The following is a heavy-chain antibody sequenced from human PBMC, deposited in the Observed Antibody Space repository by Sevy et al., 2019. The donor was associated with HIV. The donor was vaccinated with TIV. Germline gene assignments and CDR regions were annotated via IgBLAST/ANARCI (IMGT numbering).Heavy chain of an antibody. D-gene: IGHD6-6*01. J-gene: IGHJ6*03. CDR2: ISASNGNT. CDR1: GYTFTSYG. Sequence: ASVKVSCKASGYTFTSYGITWVRQAPGPGLEWMGWISASNGNTNYAQKLQGRVTMTTDTSTSTAYMELRSLRSDDSAVYYCARLVTAARPAQYYMDVWGIGTTVTVSS. V-gene: IGHV1-18*01. CDR3: ARLVTAARPAQYYMDV.